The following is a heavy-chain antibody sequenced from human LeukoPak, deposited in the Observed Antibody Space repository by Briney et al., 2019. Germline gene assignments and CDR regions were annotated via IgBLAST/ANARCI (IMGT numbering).Heavy chain of an antibody. Sequence: ASVKVPCKASGYTFTGYYMHWVRQAPGQGLERMGWINPNSGGTNYAQKFQGRVTMTRDTSISTAYMELSRLRSDDTAVYYCARAEVSGGYYDSSGYYFQHWGQGTLVTVSS. J-gene: IGHJ1*01. D-gene: IGHD3-22*01. CDR3: ARAEVSGGYYDSSGYYFQH. CDR1: GYTFTGYY. V-gene: IGHV1-2*02. CDR2: INPNSGGT.